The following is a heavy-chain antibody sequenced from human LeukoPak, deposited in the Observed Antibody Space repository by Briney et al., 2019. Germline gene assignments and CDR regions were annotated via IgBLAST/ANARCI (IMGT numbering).Heavy chain of an antibody. CDR3: ARSSYYYDRNGWVSGAFDI. CDR1: GYTFTGYY. J-gene: IGHJ3*02. V-gene: IGHV1-2*02. Sequence: ASVKVSCKASGYTFTGYYMNWVRQAPGQGLEWMGWINPNSGSTNYAQKFQGRVTMTRDTSISTDYMELSRLRSDDTAVYYCARSSYYYDRNGWVSGAFDIWGQGTMVTVSS. D-gene: IGHD3-22*01. CDR2: INPNSGST.